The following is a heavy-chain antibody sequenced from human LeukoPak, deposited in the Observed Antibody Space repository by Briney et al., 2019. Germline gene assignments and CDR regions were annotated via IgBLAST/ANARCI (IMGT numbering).Heavy chain of an antibody. D-gene: IGHD3-16*02. V-gene: IGHV3-48*03. CDR2: ISSSGSTI. CDR1: GFTFSSYE. Sequence: GGSLRLSCAASGFTFSSYEMNWVRQAPGKGLEWVSYISSSGSTIYYADSVKGRFTISRDNAKNSLYLQMNSLRAEDTAVYYCARDNIVAPSDYWGQGTLVTVSS. CDR3: ARDNIVAPSDY. J-gene: IGHJ4*02.